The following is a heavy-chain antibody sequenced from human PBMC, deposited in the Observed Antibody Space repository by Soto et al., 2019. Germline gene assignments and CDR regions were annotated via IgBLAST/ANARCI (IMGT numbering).Heavy chain of an antibody. CDR1: GYTFISYG. CDR2: ISPYNGNT. CDR3: ARDQTKWLTDAFDI. Sequence: HVQLVQSGAEVKKPGASLKVSCKASGYTFISYGVSWARQAPGQGLAWLGWISPYNGNTNYAQKFEGRITMTTDAATSTVYIELRSLRTADTAVYYCARDQTKWLTDAFDIWGQGTMVVVSS. J-gene: IGHJ3*02. D-gene: IGHD5-12*01. V-gene: IGHV1-18*01.